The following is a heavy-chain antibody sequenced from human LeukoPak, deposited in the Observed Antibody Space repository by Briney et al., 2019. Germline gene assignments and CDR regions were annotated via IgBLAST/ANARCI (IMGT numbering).Heavy chain of an antibody. CDR1: GASISSYY. CDR2: IFHSGST. Sequence: SETLSLTCTVSGASISSYYWSWIRQPPGKGLEWIGYIFHSGSTNYNPSLKSRVTISVDTSKNQLSLKLSAVTAADTAVYYCARGAPGGNDYGDYWGQGTLVTVSS. J-gene: IGHJ4*02. V-gene: IGHV4-59*01. CDR3: ARGAPGGNDYGDY.